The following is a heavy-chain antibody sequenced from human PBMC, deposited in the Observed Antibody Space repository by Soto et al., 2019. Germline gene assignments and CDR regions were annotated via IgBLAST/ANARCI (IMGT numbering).Heavy chain of an antibody. V-gene: IGHV1-18*01. CDR3: ARDRGVAPPVAGNTHYYYYMDV. Sequence: QDQLLQSGAEVKKPGASVTVSCKASGYSFTNYGITWVRQAPGQGLEWMGWISAFNGNTHYAQKLPCRGTMTTDASTSTFYMELRSLRSDDTAVYYCARDRGVAPPVAGNTHYYYYMDVWGKGTTVTVSS. J-gene: IGHJ6*03. CDR1: GYSFTNYG. D-gene: IGHD6-19*01. CDR2: ISAFNGNT.